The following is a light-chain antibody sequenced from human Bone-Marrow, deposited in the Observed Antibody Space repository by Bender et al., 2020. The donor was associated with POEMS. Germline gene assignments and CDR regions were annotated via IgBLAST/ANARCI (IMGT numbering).Light chain of an antibody. CDR3: SSYAGNDNYV. CDR2: EVN. V-gene: IGLV2-8*01. J-gene: IGLJ1*01. CDR1: SSDVGGSKY. Sequence: HSALTQPASVSESPGQSITISCTGTSSDVGGSKYVSWYQQHPGKVPKVMIYEVNKRPSGVPDRFSGSKSGNTASLTVSGLQAEDEAEYYCSSYAGNDNYVFGTGTKVTVL.